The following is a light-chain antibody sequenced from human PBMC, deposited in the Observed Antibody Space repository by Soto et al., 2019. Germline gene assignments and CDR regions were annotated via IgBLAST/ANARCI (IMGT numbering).Light chain of an antibody. J-gene: IGLJ1*01. Sequence: QSVLTQPASVSGSPGQSITISCTGTSSDVGGYNYVSWYQQHPGKAPKLMIYDVSNRPSGVSNRFSGSKSGNTASLTISGLHAEVKADYYYSSYTSSSNLSYVFGTGTKVTFL. CDR2: DVS. CDR1: SSDVGGYNY. V-gene: IGLV2-14*01. CDR3: SSYTSSSNLSYV.